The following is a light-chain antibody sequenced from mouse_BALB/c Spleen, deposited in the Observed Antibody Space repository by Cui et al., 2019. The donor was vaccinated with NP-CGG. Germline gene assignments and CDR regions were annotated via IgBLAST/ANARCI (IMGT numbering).Light chain of an antibody. V-gene: IGLV1*01. CDR1: TGAVTTSNY. J-gene: IGLJ1*01. Sequence: QAVVTTESALTTSPGETVTLTCRSSTGAVTTSNYANWVQKKPDHLFTGLIGGTNNRVPGVPARFSGSLIGDKAALTITGAQTEDEAIYFCTLWYSNHWVFGGGTKLTVL. CDR2: GTN. CDR3: TLWYSNHWV.